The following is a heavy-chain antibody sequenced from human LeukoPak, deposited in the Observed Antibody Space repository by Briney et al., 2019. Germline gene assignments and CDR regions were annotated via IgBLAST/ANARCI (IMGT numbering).Heavy chain of an antibody. V-gene: IGHV1-8*03. Sequence: ASVTVSFTSSVYTFTIYDINWVRQATGQGLEWMGWMNPNSGNTGYAQKFQGRVTITRNTSISTAYMELSSLRSEDTAVYYCARVGPPPNWFDPWGQGTLVTVSS. D-gene: IGHD1-14*01. CDR1: VYTFTIYD. CDR2: MNPNSGNT. J-gene: IGHJ5*02. CDR3: ARVGPPPNWFDP.